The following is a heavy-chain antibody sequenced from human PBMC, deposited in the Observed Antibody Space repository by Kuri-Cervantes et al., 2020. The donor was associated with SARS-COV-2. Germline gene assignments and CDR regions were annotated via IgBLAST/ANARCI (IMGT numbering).Heavy chain of an antibody. CDR1: GFTFSSYS. CDR3: AREVSHHCSSTSCYRGWGLDV. V-gene: IGHV3-48*01. Sequence: GGSLRLSCAASGFTFSSYSMNWVRQAPGKGLEWVSYISSSSSTIYYADSVKGRFTISRDNAKNSLYLQMNSLRAEDTAVYYCAREVSHHCSSTSCYRGWGLDVWGKGTTVTVSS. J-gene: IGHJ6*04. D-gene: IGHD2-2*02. CDR2: ISSSSSTI.